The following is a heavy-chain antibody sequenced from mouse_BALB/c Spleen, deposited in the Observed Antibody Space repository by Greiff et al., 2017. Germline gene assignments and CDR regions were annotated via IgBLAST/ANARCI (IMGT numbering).Heavy chain of an antibody. V-gene: IGHV10-3*03. J-gene: IGHJ1*01. D-gene: IGHD2-3*01. CDR3: VREGWLHWYFDV. Sequence: DVKLVESGGGLVQPKGSLKLSCAASGFTFNTYAMHWVCQAPGKGLEWVARIRSKSNNYATYYADSVKDRFTISRDDSQSMLYLQMNNLKTEDTAMYYCVREGWLHWYFDVWGAGTTVTVSS. CDR2: IRSKSNNYAT. CDR1: GFTFNTYA.